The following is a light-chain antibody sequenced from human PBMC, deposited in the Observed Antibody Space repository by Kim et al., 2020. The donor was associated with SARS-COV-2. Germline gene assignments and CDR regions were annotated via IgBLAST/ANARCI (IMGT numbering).Light chain of an antibody. Sequence: SSELTQDPAVSVALGQTVRLTCQGDSLRNYYATWYQQRPGQAPVLVLYGKYNRPSGIPDRSSGSASGNTASLTIPGAQAEDEADYFCNSRDSSGDHVVFG. CDR1: SLRNYY. CDR3: NSRDSSGDHVV. V-gene: IGLV3-19*01. J-gene: IGLJ2*01. CDR2: GKY.